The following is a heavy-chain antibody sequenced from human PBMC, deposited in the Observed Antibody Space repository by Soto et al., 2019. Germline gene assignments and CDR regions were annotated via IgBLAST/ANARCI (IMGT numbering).Heavy chain of an antibody. CDR3: ATDPLNRKPDAFDV. CDR1: AYTFTSYV. V-gene: IGHV1-3*01. Sequence: QVQLVQSGAEVKKPGASVMVSCRASAYTFTSYVIHWVRQAPGQRLEWMGWITPGVGNTRYSQNFQGRITITRETSASTIYMELGSLRSEDTAVYYWATDPLNRKPDAFDVWGQGTMVTVSS. CDR2: ITPGVGNT. J-gene: IGHJ3*01.